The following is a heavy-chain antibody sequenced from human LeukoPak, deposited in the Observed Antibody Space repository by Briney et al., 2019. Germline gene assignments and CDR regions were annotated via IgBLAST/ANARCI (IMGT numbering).Heavy chain of an antibody. J-gene: IGHJ4*02. CDR2: INAGNGNT. CDR1: GYTFTSYA. Sequence: ASVKVSCKASGYTFTSYAMHWVRQAPGQRLEWMGWINAGNGNTKYSQKFQGRVTITRDTSASTAYMELSSLRSEDTAVYYRARVPGAVAGRAPFDYWGQGTLVTVSS. CDR3: ARVPGAVAGRAPFDY. V-gene: IGHV1-3*01. D-gene: IGHD6-19*01.